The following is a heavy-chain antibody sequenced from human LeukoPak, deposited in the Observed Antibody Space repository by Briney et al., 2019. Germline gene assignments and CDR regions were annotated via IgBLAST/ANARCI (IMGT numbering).Heavy chain of an antibody. V-gene: IGHV3-74*01. D-gene: IGHD6-13*01. J-gene: IGHJ4*02. CDR1: GFTFSSYW. CDR2: INSDGSST. Sequence: PGGSLRLSCAASGFTFSSYWMHWVRQAPGKGLVWVSRINSDGSSTSYADSVKGRFTISRDNAKNTLYLQMNSLRAEDTAVYYCLPSSSWTGFAYWGQGTLVTVSS. CDR3: LPSSSWTGFAY.